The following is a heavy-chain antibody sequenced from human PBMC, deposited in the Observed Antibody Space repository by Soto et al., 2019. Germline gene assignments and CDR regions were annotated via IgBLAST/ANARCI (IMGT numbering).Heavy chain of an antibody. CDR2: IKSKTDGGTT. CDR1: GFTFSNAW. CDR3: AKDLGYSGYAR. Sequence: PGGSLRLSCAASGFTFSNAWMSWVRQAPGKGLEWVGRIKSKTDGGTTDYAAPVKGRFTISRDDSKNTLYLQMNSLRAEDKAVYYWAKDLGYSGYARWGQGTLVTVSS. V-gene: IGHV3-15*01. J-gene: IGHJ4*02. D-gene: IGHD5-12*01.